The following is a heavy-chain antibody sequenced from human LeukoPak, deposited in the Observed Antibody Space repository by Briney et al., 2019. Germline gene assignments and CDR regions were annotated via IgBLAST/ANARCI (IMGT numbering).Heavy chain of an antibody. V-gene: IGHV4-59*12. D-gene: IGHD1-14*01. CDR3: ARAPRAWYEESDAFDM. Sequence: SETLSLTCTVSGGSISSYYWSWIRQPPGKGLEWIGYIYYSGSTNYNPSLKSRVTISVDTSKNQFSLKLSSVTAADTAVYYCARAPRAWYEESDAFDMWGQGTMVTVSS. CDR2: IYYSGST. CDR1: GGSISSYY. J-gene: IGHJ3*02.